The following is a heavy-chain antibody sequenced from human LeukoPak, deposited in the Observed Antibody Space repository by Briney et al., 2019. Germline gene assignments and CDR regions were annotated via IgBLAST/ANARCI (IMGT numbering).Heavy chain of an antibody. CDR3: ARDLYNFDH. D-gene: IGHD1-1*01. CDR2: ISYDGSYK. J-gene: IGHJ4*02. V-gene: IGHV3-30*04. CDR1: GFTFSSYA. Sequence: GGSLRLSCAASGFTFSSYAMHWVRQAPGKGLEWVAVISYDGSYKYYADSVKGRFTISRDNSKNTLYLQMNSLRAEDTAVYYCARDLYNFDHWGQGTLVTVSS.